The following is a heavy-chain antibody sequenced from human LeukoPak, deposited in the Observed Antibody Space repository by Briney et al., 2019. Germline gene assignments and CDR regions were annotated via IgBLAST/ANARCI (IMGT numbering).Heavy chain of an antibody. CDR2: IYHSGNT. J-gene: IGHJ5*02. Sequence: SETLSLTCTVSGDSISSGEYYWSWIRHPPEKGLEWIGYIYHSGNTYYNPSLKSRVTISVDTSKNQFSLKLISVTAADTAVYYCARAQIYYDILTGYSYNWFGPWGQGTLVAVSS. V-gene: IGHV4-30-4*01. CDR1: GDSISSGEYY. D-gene: IGHD3-9*01. CDR3: ARAQIYYDILTGYSYNWFGP.